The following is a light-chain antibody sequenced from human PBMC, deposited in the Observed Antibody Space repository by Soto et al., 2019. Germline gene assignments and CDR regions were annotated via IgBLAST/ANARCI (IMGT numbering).Light chain of an antibody. Sequence: DIQMTQSPSTLSASVGDRVTITCRASQSISSWLAWYQRKPGKAPKLLIYDASSLESGVPSRFSGSGSGTEITLTISSLQPDDFATYYCQQYNSYSGYTFGQGTKLEIK. CDR3: QQYNSYSGYT. V-gene: IGKV1-5*01. CDR1: QSISSW. J-gene: IGKJ2*01. CDR2: DAS.